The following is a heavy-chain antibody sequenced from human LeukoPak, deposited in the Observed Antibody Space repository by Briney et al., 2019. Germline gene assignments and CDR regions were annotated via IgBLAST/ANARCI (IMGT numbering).Heavy chain of an antibody. V-gene: IGHV1-69*04. D-gene: IGHD5-24*01. CDR3: AREADGYHSWGVGDY. CDR2: IIPILGIA. J-gene: IGHJ4*02. CDR1: GGTFSSYA. Sequence: ASVKVSCKASGGTFSSYAISWVRQAPGQGLEWMGRIIPILGIANYAQKFQGRVTITADKSTSTAYMELSSLRSEDTAVYYCAREADGYHSWGVGDYWGQGTLVTVSS.